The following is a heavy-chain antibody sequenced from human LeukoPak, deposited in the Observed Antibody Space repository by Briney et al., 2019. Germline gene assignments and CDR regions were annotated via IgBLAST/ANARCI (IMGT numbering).Heavy chain of an antibody. J-gene: IGHJ4*02. V-gene: IGHV4-39*01. CDR2: IYYSGST. CDR1: GGSISSSSYY. CDR3: ARHVFSKWLSPPPFDY. Sequence: PETLSLTCTVSGGSISSSSYYWGWIRQPPGKGLEWIGSIYYSGSTYYNPSLKSRVTISVDTSKNQFSLKLSSVTAADTAVYYCARHVFSKWLSPPPFDYWGQGTLVTVSS. D-gene: IGHD6-19*01.